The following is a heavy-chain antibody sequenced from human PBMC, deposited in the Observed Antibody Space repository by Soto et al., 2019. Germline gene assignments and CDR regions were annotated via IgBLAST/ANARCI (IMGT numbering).Heavy chain of an antibody. J-gene: IGHJ1*01. Sequence: TSETLSLTCAVSGGSISSNNWWSWVRQPPGKGLEWIGEIYHSGSTNYNPSLKSRVTISVDKSKNQFSLKLSSVTAADTAVYYCALSSSWYLSVLAEYFQHWGQGTLVTVSS. D-gene: IGHD6-13*01. CDR2: IYHSGST. V-gene: IGHV4-4*02. CDR3: ALSSSWYLSVLAEYFQH. CDR1: GGSISSNNW.